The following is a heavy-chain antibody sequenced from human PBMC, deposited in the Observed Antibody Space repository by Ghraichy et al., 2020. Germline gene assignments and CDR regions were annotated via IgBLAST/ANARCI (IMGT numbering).Heavy chain of an antibody. CDR3: ARDIAPARTSLMRQCPIFYYYYGMDV. D-gene: IGHD1-7*01. Sequence: SETLSLTCTVSGGSISSGGYYWSWIRQHPGKGLEWIGYIYYSGSTYYNPSLKSPVTISVDTSKNQSSLKLSSVTAADTAVYYCARDIAPARTSLMRQCPIFYYYYGMDVWGQGTTVTVSS. CDR2: IYYSGST. J-gene: IGHJ6*02. V-gene: IGHV4-31*01. CDR1: GGSISSGGYY.